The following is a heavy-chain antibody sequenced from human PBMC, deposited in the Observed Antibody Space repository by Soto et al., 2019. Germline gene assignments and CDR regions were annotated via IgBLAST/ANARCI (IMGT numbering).Heavy chain of an antibody. Sequence: ASVKVSCKASGYTFTSYGISWVRQAPGQGLEWMGWISAYNGNTNYSQKFQGRVTITRDTSASTAYMELSSLRSEDTAVYYCARISMIAYYFDYWGQGTLVTVSS. J-gene: IGHJ4*02. CDR3: ARISMIAYYFDY. CDR2: ISAYNGNT. V-gene: IGHV1-18*01. CDR1: GYTFTSYG. D-gene: IGHD3-22*01.